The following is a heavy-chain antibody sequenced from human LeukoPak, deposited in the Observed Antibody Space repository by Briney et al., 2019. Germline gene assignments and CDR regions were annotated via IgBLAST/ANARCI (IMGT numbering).Heavy chain of an antibody. CDR2: IYPSASA. CDR3: ARHLYSYDSSPYYP. Sequence: SETLSLTCTVSGESISSDYWSWIRQSAGKGLEWIGRIYPSASATYNPSLKSRVTISIDTSKNQVSLKLTSVTAADTAVYACARHLYSYDSSPYYPWGQGTLVTVSS. J-gene: IGHJ5*02. D-gene: IGHD3-22*01. V-gene: IGHV4-4*07. CDR1: GESISSDY.